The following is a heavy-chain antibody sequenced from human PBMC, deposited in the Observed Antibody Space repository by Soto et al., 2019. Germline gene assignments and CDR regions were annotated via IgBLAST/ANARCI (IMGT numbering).Heavy chain of an antibody. CDR1: GFSLSTDDVG. D-gene: IGHD6-6*01. J-gene: IGHJ4*02. CDR3: ARSKYSISSFDY. CDR2: IYWDDDK. Sequence: ASGPTLVNPXQTLTLTCTFSGFSLSTDDVGVGWIRQPPGKALDWLAVIYWDDDKRYSPSLKSRLTITKDTSKNQVLLTMTNMDPVDTATYFCARSKYSISSFDYWGQGALVTVSS. V-gene: IGHV2-5*02.